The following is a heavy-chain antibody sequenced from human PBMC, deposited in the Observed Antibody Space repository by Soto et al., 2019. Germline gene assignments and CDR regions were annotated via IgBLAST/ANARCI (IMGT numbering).Heavy chain of an antibody. CDR2: IRGSGDDT. V-gene: IGHV3-23*01. D-gene: IGHD1-1*01. CDR1: GFTFSNFA. CDR3: AHAIPKPGTTFGF. Sequence: QLLESGGGFVQPGGSLRLSCVASGFTFSNFAMAWVRQAPGEGLEWVSAIRGSGDDTFYADSMKCRFTISRDNSKDTLYLQINRLRAEDTVVYYCAHAIPKPGTTFGFWGQGTLVTVSS. J-gene: IGHJ4*02.